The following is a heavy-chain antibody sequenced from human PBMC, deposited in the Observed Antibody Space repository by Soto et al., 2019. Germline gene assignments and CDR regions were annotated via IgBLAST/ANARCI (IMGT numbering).Heavy chain of an antibody. CDR1: GGTFNNYA. Sequence: QVQLVQSGAEVKKPGSSVKVSCKASGGTFNNYAIGWLRQAPGQGLQWMGEIIPVFGTSNYVQHFQGRVTITADESTSTAYMELNSLRFEDTAMYYCARAGVTVTGWDSWGQGTLVTVSS. CDR2: IIPVFGTS. V-gene: IGHV1-69*01. D-gene: IGHD1-20*01. CDR3: ARAGVTVTGWDS. J-gene: IGHJ4*02.